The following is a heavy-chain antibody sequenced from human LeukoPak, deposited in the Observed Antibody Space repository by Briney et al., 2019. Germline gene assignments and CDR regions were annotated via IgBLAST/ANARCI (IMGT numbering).Heavy chain of an antibody. V-gene: IGHV1-2*02. CDR3: AGGSYSSGWVDY. J-gene: IGHJ4*02. Sequence: ASVKVSCKASGYTFTSYGISWVRQAPGQGLEWMGGINPNSGGTNYAQKFQGRVTMTRDTSISTAYMELSRLRSDDTAVYYCAGGSYSSGWVDYWGQGTLVTVSS. D-gene: IGHD6-19*01. CDR2: INPNSGGT. CDR1: GYTFTSYG.